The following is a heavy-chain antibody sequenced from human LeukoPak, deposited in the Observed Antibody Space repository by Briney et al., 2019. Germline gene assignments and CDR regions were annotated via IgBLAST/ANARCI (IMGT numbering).Heavy chain of an antibody. Sequence: SETLSLTCAVYGGSFSGYYWSWIRQPPGKGLEWMGEINHSGSTNYNPSLKSRVTISVDTSKNQFSLKLSSVTAEDTAVYYCARQRGYSYGYDQFFDYWGQGTLVTVSS. V-gene: IGHV4-34*01. CDR3: ARQRGYSYGYDQFFDY. CDR1: GGSFSGYY. CDR2: INHSGST. J-gene: IGHJ4*02. D-gene: IGHD5-18*01.